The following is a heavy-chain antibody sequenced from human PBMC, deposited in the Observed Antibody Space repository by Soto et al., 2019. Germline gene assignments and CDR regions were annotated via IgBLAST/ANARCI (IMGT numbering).Heavy chain of an antibody. V-gene: IGHV3-30-3*01. Sequence: GGSLRLSCAASGFTFSSYAMHWVRQATSKGLEWVAVISYDGSNKYYADSVKGRFTISRDNSKNTLYLQMNSLRAEDTAVYYCARPLWGYYDSSGTPLDAFDIWGQGTMVTVSS. CDR3: ARPLWGYYDSSGTPLDAFDI. D-gene: IGHD3-22*01. CDR2: ISYDGSNK. J-gene: IGHJ3*02. CDR1: GFTFSSYA.